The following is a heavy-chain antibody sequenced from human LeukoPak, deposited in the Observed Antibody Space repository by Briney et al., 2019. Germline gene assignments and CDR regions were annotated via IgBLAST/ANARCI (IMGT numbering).Heavy chain of an antibody. D-gene: IGHD4/OR15-4a*01. V-gene: IGHV3-48*01. CDR2: ISSSSSTI. CDR3: ARRAGAYSHPYDY. J-gene: IGHJ4*02. CDR1: GFTFSSYG. Sequence: GGSLRLSCAASGFTFSSYGMTWVRQAPGKGLEWVSYISSSSSTIYYADSVKGRFTISRDNAKNSLYLQMNSLRAEDTAVYYCARRAGAYSHPYDYWGQGTLVTVSS.